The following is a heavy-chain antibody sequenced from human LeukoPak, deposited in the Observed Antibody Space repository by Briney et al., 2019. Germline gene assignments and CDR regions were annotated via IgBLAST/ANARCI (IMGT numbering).Heavy chain of an antibody. D-gene: IGHD3-3*01. CDR3: ARQKRGIFGVGIFNRFDP. J-gene: IGHJ5*02. Sequence: GESLKISCKGSGYSFTSYWIGWVRQMAGKGLEWMGIIYPGDSDTRYSPSFQGQVTISADKSISTAYLQWSSLKASDTAMYYCARQKRGIFGVGIFNRFDPWGQGTLVTVSS. V-gene: IGHV5-51*01. CDR2: IYPGDSDT. CDR1: GYSFTSYW.